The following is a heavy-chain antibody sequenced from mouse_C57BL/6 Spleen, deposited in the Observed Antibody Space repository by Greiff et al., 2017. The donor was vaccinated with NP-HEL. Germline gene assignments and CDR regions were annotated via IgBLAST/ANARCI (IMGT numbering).Heavy chain of an antibody. CDR2: IYPGSGST. Sequence: VQLQQSGAELVKPGASVKMSCKASGYTFTSYWITWVKQRPGQGLEWIGDIYPGSGSTNYNEKFKSKATLTVDTSSSTAYMQLSSLTSEDSAVYYCASGGDYGGWFAYWGQGTLVTVSA. CDR1: GYTFTSYW. CDR3: ASGGDYGGWFAY. V-gene: IGHV1-55*01. J-gene: IGHJ3*01. D-gene: IGHD2-4*01.